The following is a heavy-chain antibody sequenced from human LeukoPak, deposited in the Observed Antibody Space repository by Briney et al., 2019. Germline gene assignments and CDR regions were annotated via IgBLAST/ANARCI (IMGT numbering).Heavy chain of an antibody. CDR2: ISSSSSTI. Sequence: GGSLRLSCAASGFTFSSYSMNWVRQAPGKGLEWGSYISSSSSTIYYADSVKGRFTISRDKAKNSLYLQMNSLRAEDTAVYYCARALQAALNSSSWYVWGRSDYYYYYMDVWGKGTTVTVSS. CDR3: ARALQAALNSSSWYVWGRSDYYYYYMDV. CDR1: GFTFSSYS. J-gene: IGHJ6*03. V-gene: IGHV3-48*01. D-gene: IGHD6-13*01.